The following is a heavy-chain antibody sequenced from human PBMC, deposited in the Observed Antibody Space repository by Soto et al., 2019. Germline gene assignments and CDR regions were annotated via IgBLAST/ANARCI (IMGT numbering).Heavy chain of an antibody. Sequence: GGSLRLSCAASGFTVSSNYMSWVRQAPGKGLEWVSVIYSGGSTYYADSVKGRFTISRDNSKNTLYLQMNSLRAEDTAVYYCARGLTGDGYNYAYYYYGMDVWGQGTTVTVSS. CDR2: IYSGGST. V-gene: IGHV3-53*01. CDR3: ARGLTGDGYNYAYYYYGMDV. D-gene: IGHD5-12*01. CDR1: GFTVSSNY. J-gene: IGHJ6*02.